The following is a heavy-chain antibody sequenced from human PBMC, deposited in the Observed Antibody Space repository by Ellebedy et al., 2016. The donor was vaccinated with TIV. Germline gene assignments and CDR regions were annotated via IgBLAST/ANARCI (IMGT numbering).Heavy chain of an antibody. V-gene: IGHV3-23*01. CDR2: IPESGGNT. J-gene: IGHJ3*01. Sequence: GESLKISCAGSGFTFSDYYMTLVRQAPGKGLEWVSSIPESGGNTYYADSVKGRFTISRDNSKDTLYLQMNSLRAEDTAIYYCARDPMGVGPAFDVWGQGTMVTVSS. CDR1: GFTFSDYY. D-gene: IGHD3-16*01. CDR3: ARDPMGVGPAFDV.